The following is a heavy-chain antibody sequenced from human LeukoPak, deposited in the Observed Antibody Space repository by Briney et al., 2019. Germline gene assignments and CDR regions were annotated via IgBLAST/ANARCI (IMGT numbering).Heavy chain of an antibody. CDR1: GFPFSSHG. CDR2: ISGNGGST. CDR3: RVRSRDYYYYMDV. Sequence: GGSLRLSCAGSGFPFSSHGMNWVRQAPGKGLEWVSAISGNGGSTYYADSVKGRFTISRDNSKNTLYLQMNSLKTEDTAVYYCRVRSRDYYYYMDVWGKGTTVTISS. V-gene: IGHV3-23*01. D-gene: IGHD1-26*01. J-gene: IGHJ6*03.